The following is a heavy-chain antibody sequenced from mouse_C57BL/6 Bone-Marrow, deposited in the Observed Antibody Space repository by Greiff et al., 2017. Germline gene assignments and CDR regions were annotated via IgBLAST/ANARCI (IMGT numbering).Heavy chain of an antibody. D-gene: IGHD2-2*01. CDR1: GYTFTSYW. J-gene: IGHJ3*01. CDR3: ARDGYGWCAY. CDR2: IDPSDSYT. V-gene: IGHV1-50*01. Sequence: QVQLQQPGAELVKPGASVKLSCKASGYTFTSYWMQWVKQRPGQGLEWIGEIDPSDSYTNYNQKFKGKATLTVDTSSSTAYMQLSSLTSEDSAVYYCARDGYGWCAYWGQGTLVTVSA.